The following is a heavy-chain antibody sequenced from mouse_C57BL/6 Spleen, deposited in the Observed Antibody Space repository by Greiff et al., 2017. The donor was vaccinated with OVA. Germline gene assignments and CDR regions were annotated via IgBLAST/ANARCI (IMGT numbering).Heavy chain of an antibody. CDR1: GYTFTSYW. D-gene: IGHD1-1*01. CDR2: IYPSDSET. J-gene: IGHJ2*01. Sequence: VQLQQPGAELVRPGSSVKLSCKASGYTFTSYWMDWVKQRPGQGLEWIGNIYPSDSETHYNQKFKDKATLTVDKSSSTAYMQLSSLTSEDAAVYYCALLRAFDYWGQGTTLTVSS. V-gene: IGHV1-61*01. CDR3: ALLRAFDY.